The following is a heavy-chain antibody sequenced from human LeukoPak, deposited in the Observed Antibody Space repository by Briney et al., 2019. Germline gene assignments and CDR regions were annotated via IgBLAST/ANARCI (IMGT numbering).Heavy chain of an antibody. D-gene: IGHD5-18*01. Sequence: GGSLRLSCAASEFTFSSYAMHWVRQAPGKGLEWVALISYDGSNKYYADSVKGRFTISRDNSKNTLYLQMNSLRAEDTAVYYCAKDRIQLWFGGIDYWGQGTLVTVSS. CDR2: ISYDGSNK. V-gene: IGHV3-30-3*01. CDR1: EFTFSSYA. CDR3: AKDRIQLWFGGIDY. J-gene: IGHJ4*02.